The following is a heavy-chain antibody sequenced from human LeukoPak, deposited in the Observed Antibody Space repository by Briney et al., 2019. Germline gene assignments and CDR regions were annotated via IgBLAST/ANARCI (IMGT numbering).Heavy chain of an antibody. CDR1: GFTFNIYW. J-gene: IGHJ4*02. CDR3: ARLTGSGAAGIDC. CDR2: IYHSGST. V-gene: IGHV4-4*02. D-gene: IGHD6-13*01. Sequence: GSLRLSCVASGFTFNIYWMTWVRQAPGKGLEWIGEIYHSGSTNYNPSLKSRVTISVDKSKNQFSLKLSSVTAADTAVYYCARLTGSGAAGIDCWGQGTLVTVSS.